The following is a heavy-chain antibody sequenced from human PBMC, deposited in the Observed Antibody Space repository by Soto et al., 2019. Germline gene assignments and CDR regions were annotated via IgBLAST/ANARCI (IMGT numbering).Heavy chain of an antibody. CDR3: ARVVVPASRIQTFDY. V-gene: IGHV4-39*01. Sequence: QLQLQESGPGLVKPSETLSLTCTVSGGSISSSSYYWGWIRQPPGKGLAWIGSIYYSGSTYYNPSLMSRVTISVDTSKNQFSLKLSSVTAAYTAVYYCARVVVPASRIQTFDYWGQGTLVTVSS. CDR1: GGSISSSSYY. CDR2: IYYSGST. D-gene: IGHD2-2*01. J-gene: IGHJ4*02.